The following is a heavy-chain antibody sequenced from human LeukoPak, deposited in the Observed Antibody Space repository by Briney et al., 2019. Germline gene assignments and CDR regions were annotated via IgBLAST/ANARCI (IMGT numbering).Heavy chain of an antibody. CDR3: ARVVELWFGEFNWFDH. Sequence: ASVKVSCKASGGTVSSYAISWGRQAPGQGLELMGVIIPIFGTANYAQKFQGRVTITADESTSNAYMELSSLRSEDPAVYSCARVVELWFGEFNWFDHWGQETLVTVSS. V-gene: IGHV1-69*01. CDR2: IIPIFGTA. CDR1: GGTVSSYA. J-gene: IGHJ5*02. D-gene: IGHD3-10*01.